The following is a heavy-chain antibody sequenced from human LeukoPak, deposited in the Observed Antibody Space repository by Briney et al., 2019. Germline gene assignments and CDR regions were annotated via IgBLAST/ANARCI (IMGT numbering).Heavy chain of an antibody. J-gene: IGHJ6*02. CDR3: ARDLRYYDFWSGWNYYYYGMDV. CDR1: GYTFTGYY. V-gene: IGHV1-2*02. D-gene: IGHD3-3*01. CDR2: INPNSGGT. Sequence: GASVKVSCKASGYTFTGYYMHWVRQAPGQGLEWMGWINPNSGGTNYAQKFQGRVTMTGDTSISTAYMELSRLRSDDTAVYYCARDLRYYDFWSGWNYYYYGMDVWGQGTTVTVSS.